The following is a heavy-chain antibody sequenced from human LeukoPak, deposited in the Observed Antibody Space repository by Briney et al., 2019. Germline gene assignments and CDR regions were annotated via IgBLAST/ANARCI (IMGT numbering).Heavy chain of an antibody. CDR3: AKGRGSSSLTFDY. V-gene: IGHV3-30-3*01. CDR1: GFTFSDYP. CDR2: ISYDGTNE. D-gene: IGHD6-6*01. Sequence: PGGSLRLSCAASGFTFSDYPMHWVRQTPGKGLEWVAVISYDGTNEYYADSVKGRFTISRDNSKDTLYLQMNSLRAEDTAVYYCAKGRGSSSLTFDYWGQGTLVTVSS. J-gene: IGHJ4*02.